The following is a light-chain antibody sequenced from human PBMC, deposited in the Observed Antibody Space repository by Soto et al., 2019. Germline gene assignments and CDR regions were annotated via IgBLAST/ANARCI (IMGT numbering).Light chain of an antibody. V-gene: IGKV3-20*01. CDR2: GAS. CDR3: HQYYSSPMT. J-gene: IGKJ4*01. CDR1: QTVSSGF. Sequence: EIVLTQSPGTLSVSPGERATVSCRASQTVSSGFLAWYQQKVGQAPRLLIYGASTRATGIPDRFSGSGSGTDFTLTIDRLEPEDFAVYYCHQYYSSPMTFGGGTKVDIK.